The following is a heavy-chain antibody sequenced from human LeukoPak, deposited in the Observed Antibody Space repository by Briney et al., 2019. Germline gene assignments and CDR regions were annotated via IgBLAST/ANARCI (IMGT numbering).Heavy chain of an antibody. CDR2: IYSSGTT. D-gene: IGHD2-15*01. J-gene: IGHJ4*02. V-gene: IGHV4-4*07. CDR3: AGGYCGGGSCRTFYFDY. CDR1: GGSISSYY. Sequence: PSETLSLTCTVSGGSISSYYWSWIRQPAGKGLEWIGRIYSSGTTNYNPSLKSRVTMSVDTSKNQFSLKLSSVTAADTAVYYCAGGYCGGGSCRTFYFDYWGQGALVTVYS.